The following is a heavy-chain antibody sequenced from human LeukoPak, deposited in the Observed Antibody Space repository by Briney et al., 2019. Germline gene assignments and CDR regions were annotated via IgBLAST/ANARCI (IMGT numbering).Heavy chain of an antibody. V-gene: IGHV3-48*01. Sequence: GGSLRLFCAASGFTFSSYSMNWVRQAPGKGLEWVSYISSSSSTIYYADSVKGRFTISRDNAKNSLYLQMNSLRAEDTAVYYCARMGDGYTNGFDYWGQGTLVTVSS. D-gene: IGHD5-24*01. J-gene: IGHJ4*02. CDR2: ISSSSSTI. CDR1: GFTFSSYS. CDR3: ARMGDGYTNGFDY.